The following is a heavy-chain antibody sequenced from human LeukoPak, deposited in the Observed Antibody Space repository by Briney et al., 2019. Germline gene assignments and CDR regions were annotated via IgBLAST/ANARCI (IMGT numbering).Heavy chain of an antibody. CDR3: ARTSTVTTGSWFDP. CDR2: IRHDESHK. D-gene: IGHD4-17*01. V-gene: IGHV3-30*02. Sequence: GGSLRLSCAASGFTFRDYGMHWVRQAPGKGLEWVAFIRHDESHKYCADSVEGRFTISRDNSKNTLSLQMNSLRAEDTAVYYCARTSTVTTGSWFDPWGQGTLVTVSS. J-gene: IGHJ5*02. CDR1: GFTFRDYG.